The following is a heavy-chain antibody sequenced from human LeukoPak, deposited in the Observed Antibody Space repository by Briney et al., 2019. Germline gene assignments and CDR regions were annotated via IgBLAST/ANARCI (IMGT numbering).Heavy chain of an antibody. CDR3: AKIGTMIVASDY. CDR1: GFTFSSHG. J-gene: IGHJ4*02. D-gene: IGHD3-22*01. V-gene: IGHV3-23*01. Sequence: GGSLRLSCAASGFTFSSHGMNWVRQAPGKGLEWVSGISPSGGITYYTDSVKGRFTISRDNSKNTLYLQMNSLRAEDTAVYYCAKIGTMIVASDYWGQGTLVTVSS. CDR2: ISPSGGIT.